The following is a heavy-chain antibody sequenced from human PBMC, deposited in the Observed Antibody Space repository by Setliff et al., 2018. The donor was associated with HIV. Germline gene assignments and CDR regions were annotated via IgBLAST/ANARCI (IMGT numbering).Heavy chain of an antibody. CDR2: IWYDGSDKK. CDR3: ARGQFRLRPDSLDL. Sequence: GGSLRLSCEASGFTFSVYGMHWVRQAPGKGLEWVAVIWYDGSDKKYYADSVKGRFTISRDDSKNTLYLQMNSLRAEDTAVYYCARGQFRLRPDSLDLWGQGTLVTVSS. CDR1: GFTFSVYG. D-gene: IGHD2-21*01. V-gene: IGHV3-33*01. J-gene: IGHJ3*01.